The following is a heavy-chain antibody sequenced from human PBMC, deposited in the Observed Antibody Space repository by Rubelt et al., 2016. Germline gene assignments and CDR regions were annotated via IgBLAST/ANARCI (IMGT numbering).Heavy chain of an antibody. D-gene: IGHD2-2*02. CDR1: GFTFRDYA. Sequence: EVLLVQSGGGLVEPGGSLRLSCAASGFTFRDYAINWVRQAPGKGLGWVSGIGGSGDTTYYADSVKGRFTIPRDNSKNTVTLQRNSLRAEATAVYYCAKDRARIPPGDTDYWGQGTLVTVSS. J-gene: IGHJ4*02. CDR3: AKDRARIPPGDTDY. CDR2: IGGSGDTT. V-gene: IGHV3-23*04.